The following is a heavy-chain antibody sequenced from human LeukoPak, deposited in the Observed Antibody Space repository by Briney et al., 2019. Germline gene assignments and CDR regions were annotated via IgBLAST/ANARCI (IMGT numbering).Heavy chain of an antibody. CDR1: GFTFSSYA. V-gene: IGHV3-23*01. CDR3: ARDARDGYGGNPFDY. CDR2: IRGSGGTT. J-gene: IGHJ4*02. Sequence: GGSLRLSCAASGFTFSSYAMYWDRQAPGKGLEWVSTIRGSGGTTYYADSVKGRFTISRDNSKNTLYLQMNSLRAEDTAVYYCARDARDGYGGNPFDYWGQGTLVTVSS. D-gene: IGHD4-23*01.